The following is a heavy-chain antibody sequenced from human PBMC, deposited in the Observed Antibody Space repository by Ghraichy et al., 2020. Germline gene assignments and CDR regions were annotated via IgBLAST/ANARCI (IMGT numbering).Heavy chain of an antibody. D-gene: IGHD6-19*01. V-gene: IGHV3-30*18. CDR2: ISYDGSNK. CDR3: AKDPPVPGDVEF. Sequence: GGSLRLSCAASGSTFSNYGMHWVRQTPGKGLQWVAVISYDGSNKYYADSVKGRFTISRDDSKNTLYLQMNSLRAEDTALYYCAKDPPVPGDVEFWGQGTLVTVSS. J-gene: IGHJ4*02. CDR1: GSTFSNYG.